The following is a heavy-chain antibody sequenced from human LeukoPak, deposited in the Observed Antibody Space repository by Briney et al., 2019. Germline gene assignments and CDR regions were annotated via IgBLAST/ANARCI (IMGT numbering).Heavy chain of an antibody. CDR2: IGNSGGNT. CDR3: AKVTAIYSNLNTGYFDY. Sequence: QSGGSLRLSCAASGFTFSNYAMTWVRQAPGKGLEWVSTIGNSGGNTYYADSVKGRFTISRDNSKNTLYLQMTSLRAEDTAVYYCAKVTAIYSNLNTGYFDYWGQGTLVTVSS. J-gene: IGHJ4*02. V-gene: IGHV3-23*01. CDR1: GFTFSNYA. D-gene: IGHD4-11*01.